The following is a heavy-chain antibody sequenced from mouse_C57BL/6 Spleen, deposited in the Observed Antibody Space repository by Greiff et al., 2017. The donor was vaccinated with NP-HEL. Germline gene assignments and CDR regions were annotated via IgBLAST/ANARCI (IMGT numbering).Heavy chain of an antibody. J-gene: IGHJ2*01. CDR1: GYAFSSSW. D-gene: IGHD2-1*01. Sequence: QVQLQQSGPELVKPGASVKISCKASGYAFSSSWMNWVKQRPGKGLEWIGRIYPGDGDTNYNGKFKGKATLTADKSSSTAYMQLSSLTSEDSAVYFCAFYYGNYGYFDYWGQGTTLTVSS. CDR2: IYPGDGDT. V-gene: IGHV1-82*01. CDR3: AFYYGNYGYFDY.